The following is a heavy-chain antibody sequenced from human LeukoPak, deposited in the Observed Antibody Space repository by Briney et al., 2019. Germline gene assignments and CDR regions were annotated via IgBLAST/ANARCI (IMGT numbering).Heavy chain of an antibody. J-gene: IGHJ4*02. Sequence: PSETLSLTCTVSGGSISYYYWSWIRQPPGKGLELIGYIYYSGSTNYNPSLKSRVTISVDTSKNQFSLKLTSVTAADTAVYYCARDRGGWLSHFDYWGQGTLVTVSS. CDR2: IYYSGST. CDR3: ARDRGGWLSHFDY. CDR1: GGSISYYY. V-gene: IGHV4-59*01. D-gene: IGHD6-19*01.